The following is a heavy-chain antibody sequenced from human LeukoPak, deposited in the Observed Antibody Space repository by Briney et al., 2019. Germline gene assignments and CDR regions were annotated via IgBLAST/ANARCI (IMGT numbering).Heavy chain of an antibody. J-gene: IGHJ4*02. CDR2: IKQDGSEK. CDR1: GFTFSSYW. V-gene: IGHV3-7*01. D-gene: IGHD3-10*01. CDR3: ASITLWFGDDFDY. Sequence: PGGSLRLSCAASGFTFSSYWMSWVRQAPGKGLEWVANIKQDGSEKYYVDSVKGRFTISRDNAKNSLYLQMNSLRAEDTAVYYCASITLWFGDDFDYWGQGTLVTVSS.